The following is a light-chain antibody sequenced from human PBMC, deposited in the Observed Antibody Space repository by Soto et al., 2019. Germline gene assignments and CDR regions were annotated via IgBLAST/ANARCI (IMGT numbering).Light chain of an antibody. CDR1: QSISSW. Sequence: DIQMTQSPSTLSASVGDRVTITCRASQSISSWLAWYQQKPGKAPKLLIYDASSLESGVPSRFSGGGSGTEFTLTISSLQPEDFATYYCQQSYSTPGTFGQGTKVEIK. CDR3: QQSYSTPGT. V-gene: IGKV1-5*01. CDR2: DAS. J-gene: IGKJ1*01.